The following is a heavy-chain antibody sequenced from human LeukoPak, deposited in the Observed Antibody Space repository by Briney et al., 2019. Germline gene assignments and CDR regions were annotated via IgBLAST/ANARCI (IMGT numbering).Heavy chain of an antibody. V-gene: IGHV4-31*03. Sequence: SQTLSLTCTVSGGSVSSGGYYWGWIPQPPGKGLEWIGNTYNNGTTYYNPSLKSRVTISVDTSKNQFSLKLSSVTAADTAVYYCARHPGYYDSSGYYYLSAFDIWGQGTMVTVSS. D-gene: IGHD3-22*01. CDR3: ARHPGYYDSSGYYYLSAFDI. J-gene: IGHJ3*02. CDR2: TYNNGTT. CDR1: GGSVSSGGYY.